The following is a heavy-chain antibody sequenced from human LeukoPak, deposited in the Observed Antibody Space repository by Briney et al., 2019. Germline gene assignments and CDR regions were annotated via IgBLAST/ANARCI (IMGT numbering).Heavy chain of an antibody. CDR1: GFTFSSYA. CDR3: ARAVWYSSGWYTYYYNGMDV. D-gene: IGHD6-19*01. J-gene: IGHJ6*02. CDR2: ISYDGSNK. Sequence: GGSLRLSCAASGFTFSSYAMHWVRQAPGKELEWVAVISYDGSNKYYADSVKGRFTISRDNSKNTLYLQMNSLRAEDTAVYYCARAVWYSSGWYTYYYNGMDVWGQGTTVTVSS. V-gene: IGHV3-30-3*01.